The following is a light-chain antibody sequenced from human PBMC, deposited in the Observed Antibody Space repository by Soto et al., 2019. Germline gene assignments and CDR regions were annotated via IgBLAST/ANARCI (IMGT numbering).Light chain of an antibody. CDR3: QQYNNWPPI. CDR2: GAS. V-gene: IGKV3-15*01. J-gene: IGKJ4*01. CDR1: QSVSSN. Sequence: EIVMTQSPATLSVSPGERATLCCRASQSVSSNLAWYQQKPGQAPRLLIYGASTRATGIPARFSGSGSGTEFTLTISSLQSEDFAVYYCQQYNNWPPIFGGGTKVDIK.